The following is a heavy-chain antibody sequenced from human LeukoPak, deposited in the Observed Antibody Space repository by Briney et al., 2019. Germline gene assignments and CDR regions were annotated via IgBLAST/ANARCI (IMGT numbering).Heavy chain of an antibody. CDR2: IKQDGSEK. Sequence: GGSLRLSCAASGFTFSSFWMNWVRQAPGKGLEWVANIKQDGSEKYYVDSVKGRFTISRDNAKNSLYLQMNSLRVEDTAVYYCARPYYSNYYYYGMDVWGQGTTVTVSS. J-gene: IGHJ6*02. CDR1: GFTFSSFW. D-gene: IGHD3-22*01. CDR3: ARPYYSNYYYYGMDV. V-gene: IGHV3-7*04.